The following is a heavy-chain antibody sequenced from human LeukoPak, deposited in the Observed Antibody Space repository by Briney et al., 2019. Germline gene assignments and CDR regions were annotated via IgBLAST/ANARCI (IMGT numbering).Heavy chain of an antibody. V-gene: IGHV1-46*01. CDR3: ARDRDRSGSDLFDY. Sequence: GASVTVSCKASGYTFTSYYVHWVRQAPGQGPEWMGIINPSGGATRYVQKFQGRVTMTRDMSTSTVYMDLSSLRSDDTALYYCARDRDRSGSDLFDYWGQGTLVTVSS. CDR2: INPSGGAT. CDR1: GYTFTSYY. D-gene: IGHD3-22*01. J-gene: IGHJ4*02.